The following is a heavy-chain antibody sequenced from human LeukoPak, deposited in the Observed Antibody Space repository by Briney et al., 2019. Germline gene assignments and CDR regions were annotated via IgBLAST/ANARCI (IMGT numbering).Heavy chain of an antibody. Sequence: SETLSLTCAVYGGSFSGYYWSWIRQPPGKGLEWIGEINHSGSTNYNPSLKSRVTISVDTSKNQFSLKLSSVTAADTAVYYCARLASKYYDFWNWGQGTLMTVSS. CDR2: INHSGST. V-gene: IGHV4-34*01. D-gene: IGHD3-3*01. CDR1: GGSFSGYY. J-gene: IGHJ4*02. CDR3: ARLASKYYDFWN.